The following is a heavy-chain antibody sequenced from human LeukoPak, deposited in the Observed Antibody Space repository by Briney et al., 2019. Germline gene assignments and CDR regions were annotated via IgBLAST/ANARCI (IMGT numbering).Heavy chain of an antibody. CDR2: ISGSGGST. CDR1: GSTFSSYA. Sequence: PGGSLRLSCAASGSTFSSYAMSWVRQAPGKGLEWVSAISGSGGSTYYADSVKGRFTISRDNSKNTLYLQMSSLRAEDTAVYYCASTSGYDFWDTGYWGQGTLVTVSS. V-gene: IGHV3-23*01. D-gene: IGHD5-12*01. CDR3: ASTSGYDFWDTGY. J-gene: IGHJ4*02.